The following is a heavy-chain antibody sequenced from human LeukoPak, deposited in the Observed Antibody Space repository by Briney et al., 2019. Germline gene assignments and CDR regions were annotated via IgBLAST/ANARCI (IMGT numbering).Heavy chain of an antibody. V-gene: IGHV3-48*01. CDR1: GSTFSDYA. J-gene: IGHJ3*02. Sequence: GGSLRLSCAASGSTFSDYALNWVRQASGKGLEWVSYIGGDGSGIYYADSVKGRFTISRDNAKNSLHLQMNNLRAEDTAVYYCARDYIAMLGRNAFDIWGQGTMVTVSS. CDR2: IGGDGSGI. D-gene: IGHD3-10*02. CDR3: ARDYIAMLGRNAFDI.